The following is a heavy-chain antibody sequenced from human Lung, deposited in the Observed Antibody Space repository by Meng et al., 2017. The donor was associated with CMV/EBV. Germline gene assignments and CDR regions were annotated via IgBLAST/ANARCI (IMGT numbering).Heavy chain of an antibody. CDR2: IIGSGDTT. CDR3: ARDEGQFGGYGYGH. CDR1: GFTVSRHA. Sequence: SGFTVSRHAMSWVRQAPGKGLDWVSAIIGSGDTTYYADSVRGRFTISRDNSKNTLFLQMNSLRPEDTAVYYCARDEGQFGGYGYGHWGQGTLVTVSS. V-gene: IGHV3-23*01. J-gene: IGHJ4*02. D-gene: IGHD5-12*01.